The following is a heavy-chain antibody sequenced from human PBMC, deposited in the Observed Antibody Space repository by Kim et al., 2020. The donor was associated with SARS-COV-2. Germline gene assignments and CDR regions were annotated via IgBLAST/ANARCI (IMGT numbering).Heavy chain of an antibody. CDR1: GGSISSYY. CDR3: ARQNWNDVSFDY. V-gene: IGHV4-59*08. CDR2: IYYSGST. J-gene: IGHJ4*02. D-gene: IGHD1-1*01. Sequence: SETLSLTCTVSGGSISSYYWSWIRQPPGKGLEWIGYIYYSGSTNYNPSLKSRVTISVDTSKNQFSLKLSSVTAADTAVYYCARQNWNDVSFDYWGQGTLVTVSS.